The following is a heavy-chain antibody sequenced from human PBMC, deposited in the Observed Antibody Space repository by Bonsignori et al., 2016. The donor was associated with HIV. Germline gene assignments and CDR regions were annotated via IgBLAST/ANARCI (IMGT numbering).Heavy chain of an antibody. D-gene: IGHD6-6*01. CDR2: ISSSGSTI. CDR3: ARDGIAARTFDY. Sequence: VRQAPGKGLEWVSYISSSGSTIYYADSVKGRFTISRDNAKNSLYLQMNSLRAEDTAVYYCARDGIAARTFDYWGQGTLVTVSS. J-gene: IGHJ4*02. V-gene: IGHV3-48*03.